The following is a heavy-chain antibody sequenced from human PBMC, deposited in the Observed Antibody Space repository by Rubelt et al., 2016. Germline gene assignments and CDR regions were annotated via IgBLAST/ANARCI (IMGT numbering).Heavy chain of an antibody. CDR2: IYYSGST. D-gene: IGHD3-22*01. V-gene: IGHV4-39*07. J-gene: IGHJ3*02. CDR1: GGSISSSSYY. CDR3: ARRNLIVVVGAFDI. Sequence: QLQLQESGPGLVKPSETLSLTCTVSGGSISSSSYYWGWIRQPPGKGLEWIGSIYYSGSTYYNPSLKSRVTISVDTSKNQFSLKLSSVTAADTAVYYCARRNLIVVVGAFDIWGQGTMVTVSS.